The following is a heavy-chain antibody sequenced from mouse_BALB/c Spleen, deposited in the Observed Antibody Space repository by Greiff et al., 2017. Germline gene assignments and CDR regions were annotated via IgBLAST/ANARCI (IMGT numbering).Heavy chain of an antibody. V-gene: IGHV1-77*01. J-gene: IGHJ2*01. CDR2: IYPGSGST. CDR3: ACSGDDGGVYYFDY. CDR1: GYTFTDYV. Sequence: QVQLKQSGPELVKPGASVKMSCKASGYTFTDYVISWVKQRTGQGLEWIGEIYPGSGSTYYNEKFKGKATLTADKSSNTAYMQLRSLTSEDSAVYSGACSGDDGGVYYFDYWGQGTTLTVSS. D-gene: IGHD2-2*01.